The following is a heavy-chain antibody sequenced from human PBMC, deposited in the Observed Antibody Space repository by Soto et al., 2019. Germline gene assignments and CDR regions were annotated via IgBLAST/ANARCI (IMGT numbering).Heavy chain of an antibody. CDR3: ARGGITIFGVVIAPPYYYYGMEV. Sequence: SETLSLTCTVSGGSISSGDYYWSWIRQPPGKGLEWIGYIYYSGSTYYNPSLKSRVTISVDTSKNQFSLKLSSVTAADTAVYYCARGGITIFGVVIAPPYYYYGMEVWGQGTTVTV. CDR2: IYYSGST. D-gene: IGHD3-3*01. V-gene: IGHV4-30-4*01. J-gene: IGHJ6*01. CDR1: GGSISSGDYY.